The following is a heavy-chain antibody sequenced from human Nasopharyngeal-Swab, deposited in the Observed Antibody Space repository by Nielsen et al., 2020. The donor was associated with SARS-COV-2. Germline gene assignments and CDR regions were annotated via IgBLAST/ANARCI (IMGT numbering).Heavy chain of an antibody. CDR3: ARASIAAAGTRIYYYGMDV. Sequence: WIRQPPGQGLARVAVIWYDGSNKYYADSVQGRFTISRDNSKNTLYLQMNSLRAEDTAVYYCARASIAAAGTRIYYYGMDVWGQGTTVTVSS. J-gene: IGHJ6*02. D-gene: IGHD6-13*01. V-gene: IGHV3-33*01. CDR2: IWYDGSNK.